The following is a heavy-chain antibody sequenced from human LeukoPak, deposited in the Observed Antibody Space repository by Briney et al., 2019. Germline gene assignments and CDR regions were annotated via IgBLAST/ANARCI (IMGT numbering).Heavy chain of an antibody. V-gene: IGHV3-33*08. J-gene: IGHJ4*02. Sequence: PGRSLRLSCAASGFTFSSYAMHWVRQAPGKGLEWVAVIWYDGTNKYYADSVRGRFTISRDNSKSTLYLQMNSLRAEDTSVYYCARAQPGYSSGWWPVTDYWGQGTLVTVSS. CDR1: GFTFSSYA. CDR2: IWYDGTNK. D-gene: IGHD6-19*01. CDR3: ARAQPGYSSGWWPVTDY.